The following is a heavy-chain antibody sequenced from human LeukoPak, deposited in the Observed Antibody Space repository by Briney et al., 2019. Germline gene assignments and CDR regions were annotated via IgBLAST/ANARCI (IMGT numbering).Heavy chain of an antibody. D-gene: IGHD6-13*01. V-gene: IGHV3-23*01. CDR1: GFTFSSFA. J-gene: IGHJ5*02. Sequence: GGSLRLSCAASGFTFSSFAMNWVRQAPGKGLEWVSIISGSGDTTYYTDSVKGRLIISRDNSKNTLYLQMNSLRAEDTAVYYCARDIGSSWYAVWYDPWGQGTLVTVSS. CDR2: ISGSGDTT. CDR3: ARDIGSSWYAVWYDP.